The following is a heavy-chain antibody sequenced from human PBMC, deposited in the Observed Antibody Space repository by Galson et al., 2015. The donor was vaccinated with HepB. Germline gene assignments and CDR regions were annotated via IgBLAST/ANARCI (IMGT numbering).Heavy chain of an antibody. CDR3: AIIAVAQRGGAFDI. CDR1: GYTFTGYY. D-gene: IGHD6-19*01. J-gene: IGHJ3*02. CDR2: INPNSGGT. Sequence: SVKVSCKASGYTFTGYYMHWVRQAPGQGLEWMGRINPNSGGTNYAQKFQGRVTMTRDTSISTAYMELSRLRSDDAAVYYCAIIAVAQRGGAFDIWGQGTMVTVSS. V-gene: IGHV1-2*06.